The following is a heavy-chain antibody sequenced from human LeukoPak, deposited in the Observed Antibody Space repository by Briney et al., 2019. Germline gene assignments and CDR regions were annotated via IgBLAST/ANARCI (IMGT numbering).Heavy chain of an antibody. CDR1: GGSFSGYY. V-gene: IGHV4-34*01. CDR3: ARGGGVSGGYFDY. J-gene: IGHJ4*02. D-gene: IGHD4-23*01. Sequence: SETLSLTCAVYGGSFSGYYWSWIRQPPGKGLEWIGEINHSGSTNYNPSLKSQVTISVDTSKNQFSLKLSSVTAADTAVYYCARGGGVSGGYFDYWGQGTLVTVSS. CDR2: INHSGST.